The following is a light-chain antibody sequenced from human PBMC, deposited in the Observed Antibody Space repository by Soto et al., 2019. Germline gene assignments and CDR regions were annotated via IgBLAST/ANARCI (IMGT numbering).Light chain of an antibody. V-gene: IGLV2-23*02. J-gene: IGLJ1*01. CDR2: EVS. CDR1: SSDVGSYNL. CDR3: CSYAGSSTSCCV. Sequence: QSVLTQPASVSGSPGQSITISCTGTSSDVGSYNLVSWYQQHPGKAPKLMIYEVSKRPSGVSNRFSGSKSGNTASLTVSGLQAEDEADYYCCSYAGSSTSCCVFGTGTKVTVL.